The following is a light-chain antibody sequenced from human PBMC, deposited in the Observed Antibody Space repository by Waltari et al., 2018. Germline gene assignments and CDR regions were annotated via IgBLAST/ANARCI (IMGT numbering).Light chain of an antibody. Sequence: DVVMTQSPLSLPVTLGQPASTPCRSSQRLVYSDGNTYLNGVQQRTGQYPRRQIDKVSNWESGGPDIFSGSGSGTDFTLKISRVEAEDVGVYYCMQGTHWPGTFGQGTKLEIK. CDR1: QRLVYSDGNTY. CDR3: MQGTHWPGT. CDR2: KVS. J-gene: IGKJ2*01. V-gene: IGKV2D-30*01.